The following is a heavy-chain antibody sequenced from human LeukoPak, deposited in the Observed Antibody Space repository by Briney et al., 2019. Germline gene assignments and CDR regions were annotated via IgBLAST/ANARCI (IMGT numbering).Heavy chain of an antibody. D-gene: IGHD3-22*01. CDR2: INHSGST. CDR1: GGSFSGYY. Sequence: SETLSLTCAVYGGSFSGYYWSWIRQPPGKGLEWIGEINHSGSTNYNPSLKSRVTISVDTSKNQFSLKLSSVTAADTAVYYCARGYDTLIWGQGTMVTVSS. V-gene: IGHV4-34*01. CDR3: ARGYDTLI. J-gene: IGHJ3*02.